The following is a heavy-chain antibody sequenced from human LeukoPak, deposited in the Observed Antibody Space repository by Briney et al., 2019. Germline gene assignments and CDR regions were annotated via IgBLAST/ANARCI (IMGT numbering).Heavy chain of an antibody. Sequence: GGSLRLSCAASGFTFSSYAMHWVRQAPGKGLEWVAVISYDGSNKYYADSVKGRFTISRDNSKNTLYLQMNSLRAEDTAVHYCARDAHYYDSSGYHDYWGQGTLVTVSS. V-gene: IGHV3-30-3*01. CDR1: GFTFSSYA. D-gene: IGHD3-22*01. CDR3: ARDAHYYDSSGYHDY. CDR2: ISYDGSNK. J-gene: IGHJ4*02.